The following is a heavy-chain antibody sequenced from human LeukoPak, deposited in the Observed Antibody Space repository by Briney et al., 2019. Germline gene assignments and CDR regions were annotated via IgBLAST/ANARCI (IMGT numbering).Heavy chain of an antibody. Sequence: GGSLRLSCAASGVTFSSYSLNWVRQAPGKGLEWVSSISSSSSYIYYADSVKGRFTISRDNAMNSLYLQMNSLRAEDTAVYYWASGVADSCSSGKICGYWGQGTLVTVSS. CDR1: GVTFSSYS. V-gene: IGHV3-21*01. J-gene: IGHJ4*02. CDR3: ASGVADSCSSGKICGY. CDR2: ISSSSSYI. D-gene: IGHD2-15*01.